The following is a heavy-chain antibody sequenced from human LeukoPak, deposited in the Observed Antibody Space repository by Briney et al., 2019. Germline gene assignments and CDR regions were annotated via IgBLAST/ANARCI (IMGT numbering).Heavy chain of an antibody. V-gene: IGHV3-53*01. D-gene: IGHD1-26*01. CDR1: GFIVSGDF. CDR2: IYSDGST. CDR3: AKEVWELLEPNYFDY. Sequence: PGGSLRLSCAASGFIVSGDFMSWVRQAPGKGLEWVSVIYSDGSTYYADSVKGRFTISRDNSKNTLYLQMNSLRAEDTAVYYCAKEVWELLEPNYFDYWGQGTLVTVSS. J-gene: IGHJ4*02.